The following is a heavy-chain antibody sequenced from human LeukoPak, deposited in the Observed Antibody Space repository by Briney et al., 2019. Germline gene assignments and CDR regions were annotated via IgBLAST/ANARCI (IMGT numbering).Heavy chain of an antibody. Sequence: SETLSLTCTVSGGSVSSDSYFWTWIRQPPGKGLEWVGNIYYSGTIYYNPSLKSRVTISVDTSKNQFSLKLSSVTAADTAVYYCAVYSTSSGWFDPWGQGTLVTVSS. V-gene: IGHV4-39*01. J-gene: IGHJ5*02. CDR1: GGSVSSDSYF. CDR2: IYYSGTI. CDR3: AVYSTSSGWFDP. D-gene: IGHD6-6*01.